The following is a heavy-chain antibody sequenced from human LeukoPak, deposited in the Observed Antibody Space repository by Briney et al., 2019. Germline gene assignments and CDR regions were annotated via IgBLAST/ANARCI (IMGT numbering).Heavy chain of an antibody. D-gene: IGHD1-26*01. Sequence: GASLRLSCAASGFIVSTNYMTWVHQAPGKGLEWLSVLYSGGDTYYADSVKGRFTISRDNSKNTLYLQLNSLRAEDTAVYYCARRSGEGYFDCWGQGTLVTVSS. CDR2: LYSGGDT. J-gene: IGHJ4*02. V-gene: IGHV3-66*01. CDR1: GFIVSTNY. CDR3: ARRSGEGYFDC.